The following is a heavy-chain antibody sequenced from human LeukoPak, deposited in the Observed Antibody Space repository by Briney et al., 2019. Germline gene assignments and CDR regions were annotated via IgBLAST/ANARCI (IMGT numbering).Heavy chain of an antibody. D-gene: IGHD3-3*01. CDR3: AKGLSGVVIRGNWFDP. Sequence: GGSLRLSCAASGFTFDDYAMHWVRQAPGKGLEWGSGISWNSGSKGYVDSVKGRFTISRDNAKNSLYLQMDSLRPEDTAFYYCAKGLSGVVIRGNWFDPWGQGTLVTVSS. V-gene: IGHV3-9*01. CDR1: GFTFDDYA. J-gene: IGHJ5*02. CDR2: ISWNSGSK.